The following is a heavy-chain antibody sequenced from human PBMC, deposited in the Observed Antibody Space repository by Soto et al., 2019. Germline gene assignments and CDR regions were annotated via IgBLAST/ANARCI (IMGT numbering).Heavy chain of an antibody. CDR3: AREDDYGYRYINYGLDI. CDR1: GFTFNIYA. J-gene: IGHJ6*02. D-gene: IGHD4-17*01. Sequence: GGSLRLSCAASGFTFNIYALHWVRQAPGKGLEWVAVISFDGTKKYYSDSVKGRFTISRDNLKNTLYLQMNNLRVEDAALYFCAREDDYGYRYINYGLDIWGQGTTVTVSS. V-gene: IGHV3-30-3*01. CDR2: ISFDGTKK.